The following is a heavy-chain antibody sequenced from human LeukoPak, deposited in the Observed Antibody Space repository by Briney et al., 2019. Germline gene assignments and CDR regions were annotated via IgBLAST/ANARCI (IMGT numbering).Heavy chain of an antibody. CDR2: IYPRDSHS. CDR1: GYSLITYW. Sequence: GESLKISCTGSGYSLITYWIGWVRQMPGKGLEWMGIIYPRDSHSRYSPSFQGQVTISVDKSISTAYLHWSSLKASDTAMYYCARSYYDRGDAFDIWGQGTMVTVSS. CDR3: ARSYYDRGDAFDI. V-gene: IGHV5-51*01. J-gene: IGHJ3*02. D-gene: IGHD3-16*01.